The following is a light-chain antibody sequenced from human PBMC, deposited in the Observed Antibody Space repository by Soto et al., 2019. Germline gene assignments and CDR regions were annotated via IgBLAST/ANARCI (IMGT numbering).Light chain of an antibody. CDR2: DAS. CDR1: QSIGST. J-gene: IGKJ3*01. V-gene: IGKV3-11*01. Sequence: EIVLTQSPDTLSLSPGERAILSCRTSQSIGSTLAWYQHKPGQAPRLLIYDASKRATGIPARFSGSGSGTDFTLTISSLEPEDFAVYFCQQRSKWPVTFGPGTTVDIK. CDR3: QQRSKWPVT.